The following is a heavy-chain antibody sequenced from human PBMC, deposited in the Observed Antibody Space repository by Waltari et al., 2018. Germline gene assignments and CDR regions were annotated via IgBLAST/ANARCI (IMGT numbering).Heavy chain of an antibody. CDR1: GGSISSHY. J-gene: IGHJ4*02. Sequence: QVQLQESGPGLVKPSETLSLTCTVSGGSISSHYWSWIRQPPGKGLEWIGRLYTSGSTNYNPSLKSRVTMSVDTAKNQFSLKLSSVTAADTAVYYCAREAGTRTIPTQLFDYWGQGTLVTVSS. D-gene: IGHD3-3*01. CDR2: LYTSGST. CDR3: AREAGTRTIPTQLFDY. V-gene: IGHV4-4*07.